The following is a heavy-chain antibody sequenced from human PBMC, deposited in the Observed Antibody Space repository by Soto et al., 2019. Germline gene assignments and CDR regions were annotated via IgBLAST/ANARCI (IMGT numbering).Heavy chain of an antibody. V-gene: IGHV3-7*03. Sequence: EVQLVESGGALVQPGGSLRLSCAASGFSFTTSWMNWVRQAPGKGLEWVANIKPDGSGQYYLDSVKGRFAISRDNAKNSLYLQLNSLRADDTAIYFCAREGRYMGAWDYWGQGTPVTVSS. CDR2: IKPDGSGQ. CDR1: GFSFTTSW. CDR3: AREGRYMGAWDY. J-gene: IGHJ4*02. D-gene: IGHD5-12*01.